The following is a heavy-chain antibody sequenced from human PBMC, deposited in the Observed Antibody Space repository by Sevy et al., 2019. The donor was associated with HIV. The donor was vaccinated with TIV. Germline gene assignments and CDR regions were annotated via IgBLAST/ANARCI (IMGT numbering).Heavy chain of an antibody. D-gene: IGHD1-1*01. Sequence: SETLSLTCTVSGGSISSYYWSWIRQPAGKGLEWIGRIYTSGSTNYNPSLKSRVTMSVDTSKNQFSLKLSSVTAADTAVYYCARETTKELRGQIGYYYYYYMDVWGKGTTVTVSS. CDR1: GGSISSYY. J-gene: IGHJ6*03. CDR3: ARETTKELRGQIGYYYYYYMDV. CDR2: IYTSGST. V-gene: IGHV4-4*07.